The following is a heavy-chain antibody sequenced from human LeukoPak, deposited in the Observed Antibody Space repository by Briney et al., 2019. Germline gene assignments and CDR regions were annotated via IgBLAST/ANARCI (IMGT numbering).Heavy chain of an antibody. Sequence: ASVKVSFKASGYTFTGYYMHWVRQAPGQGLEWMGWINPNSGGTNYAQQFQGRVTMTRDTSISTAYMELSRLRSDDTAVYYCARGPSIAAADYYFDYCGQRTLVTVSS. CDR2: INPNSGGT. CDR3: ARGPSIAAADYYFDY. D-gene: IGHD6-13*01. CDR1: GYTFTGYY. J-gene: IGHJ4*02. V-gene: IGHV1-2*02.